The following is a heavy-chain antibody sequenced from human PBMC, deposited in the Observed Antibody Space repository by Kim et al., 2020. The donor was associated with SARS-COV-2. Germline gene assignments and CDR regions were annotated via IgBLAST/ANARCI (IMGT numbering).Heavy chain of an antibody. J-gene: IGHJ4*02. CDR3: AKDTGGPFRGLDY. D-gene: IGHD3-10*01. CDR2: INDGGSGR. Sequence: GGSLRLSCAASGFTFSTYAMSWVRQTPGKGLEWVSEINDGGSGRYYVDSVKGRFTISRDNSKNTLYLQMNSLRAEDTALYYCAKDTGGPFRGLDYWGLGTLVTVSS. V-gene: IGHV3-23*01. CDR1: GFTFSTYA.